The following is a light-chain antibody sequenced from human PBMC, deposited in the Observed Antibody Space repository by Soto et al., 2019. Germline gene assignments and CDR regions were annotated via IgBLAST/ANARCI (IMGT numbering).Light chain of an antibody. V-gene: IGKV3-20*01. CDR3: QQYGSSPWT. J-gene: IGKJ1*01. Sequence: EIVMTQSPATLSVNPGERGTLSXRASQSVNSNYLAWYQQKPGQAPRXXIYGISKRATDIPDRFSGSGAGTDFTLTISRLEPEDFAVYYCQQYGSSPWTFGQGTKVDIK. CDR1: QSVNSNY. CDR2: GIS.